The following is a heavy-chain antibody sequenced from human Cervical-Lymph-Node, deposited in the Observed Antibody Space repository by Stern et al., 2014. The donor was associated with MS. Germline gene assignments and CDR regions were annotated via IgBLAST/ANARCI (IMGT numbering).Heavy chain of an antibody. CDR1: GGTFSSYA. CDR2: IIPIFGTA. D-gene: IGHD3-16*01. CDR3: ARDSRHYDASYYFDS. J-gene: IGHJ4*02. V-gene: IGHV1-69*01. Sequence: VQLVESGAEVKKPGSSVKVSCKASGGTFSSYAINWVRQAPGQEPEWMGGIIPIFGTANYAQKFQGRVTITADESTSTAYMELSSLRSEDTAVYYCARDSRHYDASYYFDSWGQGTLVTVSS.